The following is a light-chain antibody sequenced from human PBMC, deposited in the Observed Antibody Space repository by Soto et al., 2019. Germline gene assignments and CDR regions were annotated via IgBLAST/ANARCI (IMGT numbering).Light chain of an antibody. CDR2: GAS. CDR1: QSVSSTY. Sequence: EIVLTQSPATLSLSPGERATLSCRASQSVSSTYLAWYQQKPGQAPRLLIYGASNRATGIPDRFSGSGSGTDFTLTISRLETQDFAVYYCQQYESSPTLTFGGGTKVDIK. V-gene: IGKV3-20*01. CDR3: QQYESSPTLT. J-gene: IGKJ4*01.